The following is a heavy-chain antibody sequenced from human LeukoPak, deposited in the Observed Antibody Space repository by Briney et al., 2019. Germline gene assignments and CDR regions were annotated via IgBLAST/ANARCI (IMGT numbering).Heavy chain of an antibody. J-gene: IGHJ4*02. D-gene: IGHD3-10*01. CDR2: IYYSGST. CDR3: ARARRGDPYYFDD. Sequence: SETLSLTCTVSGGSISSNYWSWIRQPPGKGLEWIGYIYYSGSTNYNPSLKSRVTISVDTSKNQFSLKLSSVTAADTAVYYCARARRGDPYYFDDWGQRTLVTVSS. CDR1: GGSISSNY. V-gene: IGHV4-59*01.